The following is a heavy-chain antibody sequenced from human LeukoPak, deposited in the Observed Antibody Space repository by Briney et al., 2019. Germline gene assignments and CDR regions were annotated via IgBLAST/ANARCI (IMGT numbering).Heavy chain of an antibody. Sequence: SETLSLTCTVSGGSVSSGSYYWSWIRQPPGKGLEWIGYIYYSGSTNYNPSLKSRVTISVDTSKNQFSLKLSSVTAADTAVYYCARGDYDILTGYSDSEYFQHWGQGTLVTASS. CDR1: GGSVSSGSYY. CDR3: ARGDYDILTGYSDSEYFQH. D-gene: IGHD3-9*01. CDR2: IYYSGST. V-gene: IGHV4-61*01. J-gene: IGHJ1*01.